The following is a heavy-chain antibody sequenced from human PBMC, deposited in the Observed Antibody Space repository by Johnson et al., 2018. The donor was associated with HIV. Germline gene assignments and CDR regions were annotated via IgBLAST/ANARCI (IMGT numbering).Heavy chain of an antibody. V-gene: IGHV3-9*01. Sequence: VQLVESGGGLVQPGRSLRLSCAASGFTFEDDAMHWVRQAPGKGLEWVSGISWNGGSTGYADSVKGRFTISRDNAKNSLYLQMNSLRAEDTALYYCAREGSGSYYDAFDIWGQGTMVTVSS. CDR3: AREGSGSYYDAFDI. CDR2: ISWNGGST. CDR1: GFTFEDDA. J-gene: IGHJ3*02. D-gene: IGHD1-26*01.